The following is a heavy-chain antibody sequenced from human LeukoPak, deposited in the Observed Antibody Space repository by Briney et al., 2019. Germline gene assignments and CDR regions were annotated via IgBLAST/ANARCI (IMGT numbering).Heavy chain of an antibody. Sequence: GGSLRLSCAASGFTFSNAWMSWVRQAPGKGLEWVSGINWNGGSTGYADSVKGRFTISRDNAKNSLYLQMNSLRAEDTALYYCARNLGQWLLDAFDIWGQGTMVTVSS. V-gene: IGHV3-20*04. J-gene: IGHJ3*02. CDR2: INWNGGST. CDR3: ARNLGQWLLDAFDI. D-gene: IGHD3-22*01. CDR1: GFTFSNAW.